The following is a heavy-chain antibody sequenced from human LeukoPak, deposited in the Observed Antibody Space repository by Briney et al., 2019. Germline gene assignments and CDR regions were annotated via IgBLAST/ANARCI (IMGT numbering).Heavy chain of an antibody. CDR2: ISSSGSTI. J-gene: IGHJ3*01. Sequence: GGSLRLSCAASGFTFSDYYMSWVRQAPGKGMEWVSYISSSGSTIYYADSVKGRLTISRDNAKNSLYLQMNSLRAEDTAVYYCAREIGGWFGELFPWGQGTMVTVSS. D-gene: IGHD3-10*01. CDR3: AREIGGWFGELFP. CDR1: GFTFSDYY. V-gene: IGHV3-11*04.